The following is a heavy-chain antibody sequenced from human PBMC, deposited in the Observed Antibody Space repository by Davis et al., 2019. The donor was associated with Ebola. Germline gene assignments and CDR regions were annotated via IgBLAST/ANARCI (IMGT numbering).Heavy chain of an antibody. D-gene: IGHD2-2*01. CDR3: ARDPPPDCSSTSCFYYYYYYGMDV. Sequence: GESLKISCAASGFSVSGYYMSWVRQAPGKGLEWVSVVYVAGNTYYADSVKGRFTISRDNSKNTLYLQMNSLRAEDTAVYYCARDPPPDCSSTSCFYYYYYYGMDVWGQGTTVTVSS. CDR2: VYVAGNT. V-gene: IGHV3-53*01. J-gene: IGHJ6*02. CDR1: GFSVSGYY.